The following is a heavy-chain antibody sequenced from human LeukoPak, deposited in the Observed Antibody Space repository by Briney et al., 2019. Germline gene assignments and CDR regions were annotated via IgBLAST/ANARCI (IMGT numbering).Heavy chain of an antibody. V-gene: IGHV4-39*01. CDR3: ARGVRVPAARGVTWFDP. Sequence: PSETLSLTCTVSGGSISSSSYYWGWIRQPPGKGLEWIGSIYYSGSTYYNPSLKSRVTISVDTSKNQFSLKLSSVTAADTAVYYCARGVRVPAARGVTWFDPWGQGTLVTVSS. D-gene: IGHD2-2*01. J-gene: IGHJ5*02. CDR1: GGSISSSSYY. CDR2: IYYSGST.